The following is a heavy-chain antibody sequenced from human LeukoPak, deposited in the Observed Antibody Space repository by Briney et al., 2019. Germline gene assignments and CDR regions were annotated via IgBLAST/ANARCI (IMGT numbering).Heavy chain of an antibody. D-gene: IGHD3-22*01. CDR3: ARVLNYYDSSGSNYYYMDV. J-gene: IGHJ6*03. Sequence: ASVKVSCKASGYTFNSYGISWVRQAPGQGLEWMGWISGDNGNTNYAQKLQGRVTMTTDTSTSTAYMQLRSLRSDDSAVYYCARVLNYYDSSGSNYYYMDVWGKGTTVTVSS. V-gene: IGHV1-18*01. CDR2: ISGDNGNT. CDR1: GYTFNSYG.